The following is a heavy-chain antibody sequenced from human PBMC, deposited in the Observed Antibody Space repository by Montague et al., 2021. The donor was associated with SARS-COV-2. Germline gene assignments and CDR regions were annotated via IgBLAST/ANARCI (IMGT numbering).Heavy chain of an antibody. Sequence: SETLSLTCIVSGGSINTPNHYWGWIRQPPGKGLEWVGSMSYSGSSYYNPSLRRRLTISVDTSRNQFSLRLSSVTAADTAVYCCARLLAATGHFDFWGQGTLVTVSS. CDR2: MSYSGSS. CDR1: GGSINTPNHY. D-gene: IGHD6-13*01. CDR3: ARLLAATGHFDF. V-gene: IGHV4-39*01. J-gene: IGHJ4*02.